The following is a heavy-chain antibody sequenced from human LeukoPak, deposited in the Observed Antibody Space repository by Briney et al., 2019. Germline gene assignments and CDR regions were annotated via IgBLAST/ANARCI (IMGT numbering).Heavy chain of an antibody. J-gene: IGHJ4*02. CDR2: IYVSGST. Sequence: PSQTLSLTCTVSGGSISSGSYHWSWVRQPAGKGLEWIGHIYVSGSTNYNPSLKSRVNISVDTSKTQSSLKLSSVPAADTAVYYCARDDDTPFAYWGQGTLVSVSS. CDR3: ARDDDTPFAY. V-gene: IGHV4-61*09. D-gene: IGHD3-9*01. CDR1: GGSISSGSYH.